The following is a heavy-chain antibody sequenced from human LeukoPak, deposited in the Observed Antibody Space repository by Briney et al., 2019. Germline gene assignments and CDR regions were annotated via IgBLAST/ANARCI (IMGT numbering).Heavy chain of an antibody. CDR3: VLMVWG. V-gene: IGHV3-74*01. CDR1: GFIFSNHY. J-gene: IGHJ4*02. CDR2: INNDGRIT. D-gene: IGHD3-10*01. Sequence: GGSLRLSCAVSGFIFSNHYMHCVRQAPGKWLVWVSCINNDGRITSYADSVKGRFTISRDNAKNTLYLQMSSLRAEDTAVYYCVLMVWGGGQGTLVTVSS.